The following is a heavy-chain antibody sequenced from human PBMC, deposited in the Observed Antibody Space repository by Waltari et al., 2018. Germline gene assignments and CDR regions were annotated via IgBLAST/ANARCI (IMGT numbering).Heavy chain of an antibody. CDR1: GYSISSGYY. V-gene: IGHV4-38-2*01. Sequence: QVQLQESGPGLVKPSETLSLTCAVSGYSISSGYYWGWFRQPPGKGLEWIGSIYHSGSTYYNPSLKSRVTISVDTSKNQFSLKLSSVTAADTAVYYCASLVTTVTTFAFDIWGQGTMVTVSS. J-gene: IGHJ3*02. D-gene: IGHD4-17*01. CDR2: IYHSGST. CDR3: ASLVTTVTTFAFDI.